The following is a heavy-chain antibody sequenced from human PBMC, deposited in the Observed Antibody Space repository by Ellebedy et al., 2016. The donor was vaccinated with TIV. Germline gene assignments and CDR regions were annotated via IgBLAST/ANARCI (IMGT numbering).Heavy chain of an antibody. V-gene: IGHV2-70*11. CDR1: GFSLSTRGMS. Sequence: SGPTLVKPTQTLTLTCTFSGFSLSTRGMSVSWIRQPPGKALEWLARIDWDDEKYYSTSLKTRVTISKDTSENQVVLTMTNMDPVDTATYYCARGNGDDILTGYDWDYWGQGALVTVSS. CDR3: ARGNGDDILTGYDWDY. CDR2: IDWDDEK. D-gene: IGHD3-9*01. J-gene: IGHJ4*02.